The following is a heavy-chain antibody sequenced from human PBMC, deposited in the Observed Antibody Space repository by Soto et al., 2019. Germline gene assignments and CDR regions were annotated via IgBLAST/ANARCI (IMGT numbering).Heavy chain of an antibody. V-gene: IGHV2-5*01. D-gene: IGHD4-4*01. J-gene: IGHJ4*02. Sequence: GSGPTLVNPPQTLTLTCTFSGFSLSTSGVGVGWIRQPPGKALEWLALIYWNDDKRYSPSLKSRLTITKDTSKNQVVLTMTNMDPVDTARYYCALRFYSNYAFDYWGQGTLVTVSS. CDR2: IYWNDDK. CDR3: ALRFYSNYAFDY. CDR1: GFSLSTSGVG.